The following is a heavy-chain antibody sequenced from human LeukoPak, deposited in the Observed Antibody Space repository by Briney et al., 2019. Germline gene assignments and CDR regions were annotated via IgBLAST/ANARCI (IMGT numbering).Heavy chain of an antibody. CDR1: AFAVSSNY. V-gene: IGHV3-66*03. CDR2: IYSTGTT. Sequence: PGGSLRLSCAVSAFAVSSNYVSWVRQAPGKGLEWVSVIYSTGTTFCADSVKGRFTISRDNSKNTVYLQMNSLRPEDTAVYYCARDRGPGWFDPWGQGTLVTVSS. J-gene: IGHJ5*02. CDR3: ARDRGPGWFDP. D-gene: IGHD3-10*01.